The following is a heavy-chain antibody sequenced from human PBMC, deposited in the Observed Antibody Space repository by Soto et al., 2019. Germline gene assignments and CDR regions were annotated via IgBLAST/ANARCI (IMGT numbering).Heavy chain of an antibody. CDR2: IYYSWST. CDR1: GGSISSSSYY. J-gene: IGHJ4*02. Sequence: SETLSLTCTVSGGSISSSSYYWGWIRQPPGKGLEWIGSIYYSWSTYYNPSLKGRVTISVDTSKNQFSLKLSSVTAADTAVYYCARHKGGSGWYHGFDYWGQGTLVTVSS. CDR3: ARHKGGSGWYHGFDY. V-gene: IGHV4-39*01. D-gene: IGHD6-19*01.